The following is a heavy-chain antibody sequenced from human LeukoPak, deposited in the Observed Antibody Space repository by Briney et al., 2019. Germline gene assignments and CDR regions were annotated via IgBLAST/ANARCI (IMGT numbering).Heavy chain of an antibody. CDR3: ARFPVDTATDN. D-gene: IGHD5-18*01. J-gene: IGHJ4*02. CDR2: INPNSGGT. Sequence: GASVKVSCKASGYTFTGYYVHWVRQAPGQGLEWMGWINPNSGGTNYAQKFQGRATMTRDTSTSTAYMELSRLRSDDTAVYYCARFPVDTATDNWGQGTLVTVSS. V-gene: IGHV1-2*02. CDR1: GYTFTGYY.